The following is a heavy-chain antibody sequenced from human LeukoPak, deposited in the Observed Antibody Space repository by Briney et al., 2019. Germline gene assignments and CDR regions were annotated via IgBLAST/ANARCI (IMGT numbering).Heavy chain of an antibody. CDR2: INSGGSST. Sequence: GGSLRLSCAAPQFTFSNYDMSWVRQAPGRGLEWVSVINSGGSSTSYADSVKGRFTISRDNSENTVYLHMNSLRAEDTAVYYCAKRGSGLYFDYWGQGTLVTVSS. CDR3: AKRGSGLYFDY. V-gene: IGHV3-23*03. D-gene: IGHD5-12*01. CDR1: QFTFSNYD. J-gene: IGHJ4*02.